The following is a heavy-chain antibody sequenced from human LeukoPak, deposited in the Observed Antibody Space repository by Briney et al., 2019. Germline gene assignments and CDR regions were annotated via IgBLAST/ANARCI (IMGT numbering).Heavy chain of an antibody. V-gene: IGHV1-8*01. CDR3: ARGPSSSWYRFWEEGSGLYDY. CDR2: MNPNSGNT. CDR1: GYTFTSYD. J-gene: IGHJ4*02. D-gene: IGHD6-13*01. Sequence: ASVKVSCKASGYTFTSYDINWVRQATGQGLEWMGWMNPNSGNTGYAQKFQGRVTITRSTSISTAYMELSSLRSEDTAVYYCARGPSSSWYRFWEEGSGLYDYWGQGTLVTVSS.